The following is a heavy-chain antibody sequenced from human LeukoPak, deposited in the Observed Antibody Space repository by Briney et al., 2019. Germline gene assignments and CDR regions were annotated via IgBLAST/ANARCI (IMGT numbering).Heavy chain of an antibody. J-gene: IGHJ6*02. V-gene: IGHV3-23*01. CDR3: AKDMFGSSRRPYYYYGMDV. CDR1: GFTFSSYA. D-gene: IGHD3-10*02. CDR2: ISGSGGST. Sequence: GGSLRLSCAASGFTFSSYAMSWVRQAPGKGLEWVSAISGSGGSTYYADSVKGRFTISRDNSKNTLYLQMNSLRAEDTAVYYCAKDMFGSSRRPYYYYGMDVWGQGTTVTVSS.